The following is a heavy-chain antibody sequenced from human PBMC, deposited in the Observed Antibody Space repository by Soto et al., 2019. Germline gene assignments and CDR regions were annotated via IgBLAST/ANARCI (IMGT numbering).Heavy chain of an antibody. CDR2: IFYLGCS. Sequence: SETLSLTCTVSGDSIISSDFYWGWVRQPPGKGLEWIGSIFYLGCSYYNPSLKGRVTMSVDTSKNQFSLRLRSVTAADTALYFCARHSLALRKNNWFDPWGQGIMVTVSS. CDR1: GDSIISSDFY. V-gene: IGHV4-39*01. D-gene: IGHD3-3*02. CDR3: ARHSLALRKNNWFDP. J-gene: IGHJ5*02.